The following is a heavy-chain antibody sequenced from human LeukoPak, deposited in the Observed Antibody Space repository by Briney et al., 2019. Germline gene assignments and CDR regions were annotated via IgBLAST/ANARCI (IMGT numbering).Heavy chain of an antibody. V-gene: IGHV3-7*03. CDR2: INKDGGEK. CDR3: VKDSRPRYSGSPPAY. Sequence: GGSLRLSCAASGFTFSSYWMSWVRQAPGKGLEWVANINKDGGEKYYVDSVKGRFTISRDNAKNSLYLQMNSLRADDTAVYYCVKDSRPRYSGSPPAYWGQGTLVTVSS. J-gene: IGHJ4*02. CDR1: GFTFSSYW. D-gene: IGHD1-26*01.